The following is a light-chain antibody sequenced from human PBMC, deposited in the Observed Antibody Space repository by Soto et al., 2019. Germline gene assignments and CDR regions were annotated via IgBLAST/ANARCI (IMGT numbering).Light chain of an antibody. CDR1: QSLLHSNGYNY. J-gene: IGKJ1*01. Sequence: DIVVTQSPLTLPVTPGETASISCRSSQSLLHSNGYNYLDWYLQKPGQSPQLLIYLGSNRASGVPDRFSGSGSGTDFTLKISRVEAEDFVVYYCVQSLQSPPWTFGQGTKVEI. CDR3: VQSLQSPPWT. V-gene: IGKV2-28*01. CDR2: LGS.